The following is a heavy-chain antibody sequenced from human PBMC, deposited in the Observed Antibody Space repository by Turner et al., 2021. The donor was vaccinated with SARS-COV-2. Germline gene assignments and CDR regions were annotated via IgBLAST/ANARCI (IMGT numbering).Heavy chain of an antibody. J-gene: IGHJ6*02. D-gene: IGHD6-13*01. CDR2: MSSSSSYI. CDR3: STIAAAGPDFYDYYGMDV. V-gene: IGHV3-21*01. Sequence: EVQLVESAGGLVKPGGSLRLSCAASGFTLSRYSMNWVRQGPGKGLEWVTSMSSSSSYIYYADSVKGRFTISRDNAKNSLYLQLNSRRAEETAVYYCSTIAAAGPDFYDYYGMDVWGQVTTVTVSS. CDR1: GFTLSRYS.